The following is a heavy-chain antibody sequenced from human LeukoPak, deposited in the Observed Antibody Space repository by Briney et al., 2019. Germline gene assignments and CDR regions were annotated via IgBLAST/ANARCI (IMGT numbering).Heavy chain of an antibody. D-gene: IGHD5-24*01. V-gene: IGHV4-39*01. CDR3: ARSGRDGYNSFGF. Sequence: SETLSLTCTVSGGPISSRSDYWGWIRQPPGKGLEWIGSIYYSGSTYYNPSLKSRVTISVDTSKNQFSLKLSSVTAADTAVYYCARSGRDGYNSFGFWGQGTLVTVPS. CDR1: GGPISSRSDY. J-gene: IGHJ4*02. CDR2: IYYSGST.